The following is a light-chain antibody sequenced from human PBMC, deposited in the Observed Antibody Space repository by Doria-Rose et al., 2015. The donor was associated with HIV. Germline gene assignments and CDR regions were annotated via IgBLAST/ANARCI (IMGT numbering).Light chain of an antibody. CDR2: KAS. CDR3: XHFDKYFSWT. CDR1: QSISNW. Sequence: DIRLTQSPSTLSASVGDRVTITCRASQSISNWLAWYQQKPGQAPKLLIYKASTLQSGVPSRFRGSGSGTEFTLTINSLQPDDFATYYCXHFDKYFSWTFGHGTKVDIK. J-gene: IGKJ1*01. V-gene: IGKV1-5*03.